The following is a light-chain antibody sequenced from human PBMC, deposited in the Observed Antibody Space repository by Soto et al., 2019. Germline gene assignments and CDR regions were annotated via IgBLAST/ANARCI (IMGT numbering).Light chain of an antibody. CDR3: QSFDSSLGIFYV. Sequence: QSALTQPASVSGSPGQSITISCTGTSSDVGGYNYVSWYQHHPGKAPKLIIYDVSNRPSGVSIRFSGSKSDTSASLAITGLQPEDEADYYCQSFDSSLGIFYVFGTGTKVTVL. CDR1: SSDVGGYNY. J-gene: IGLJ1*01. CDR2: DVS. V-gene: IGLV2-14*03.